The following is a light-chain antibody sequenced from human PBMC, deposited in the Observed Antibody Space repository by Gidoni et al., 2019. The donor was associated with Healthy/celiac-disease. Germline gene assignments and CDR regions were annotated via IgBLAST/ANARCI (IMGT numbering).Light chain of an antibody. J-gene: IGLJ3*02. CDR2: EVS. CDR3: SSYTSSSTWV. Sequence: SALTPPASVSGSPGQSITISCTGTSSDVGGYNYVSWYQQHPGKAPKLMIYEVSNRPSGVPDRFSGSKSGNTASLTIAGLQAEDEADYYCSSYTSSSTWVFGGGTKLTVL. CDR1: SSDVGGYNY. V-gene: IGLV2-14*01.